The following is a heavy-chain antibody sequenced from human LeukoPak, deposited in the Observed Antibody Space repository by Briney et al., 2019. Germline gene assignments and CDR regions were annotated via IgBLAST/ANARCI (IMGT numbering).Heavy chain of an antibody. CDR1: AFTFSSYW. J-gene: IGHJ4*02. CDR3: VTGYSDY. D-gene: IGHD3-9*01. CDR2: IKQDGSEK. V-gene: IGHV3-7*01. Sequence: GGSLRLSCAASAFTFSSYWMGWVRQAPGKGLEWVANIKQDGSEKYYVDSVKGRFTISRDNAKNSLYLQMNSLRAEDTAVYYCVTGYSDYWGQGTLVTVSS.